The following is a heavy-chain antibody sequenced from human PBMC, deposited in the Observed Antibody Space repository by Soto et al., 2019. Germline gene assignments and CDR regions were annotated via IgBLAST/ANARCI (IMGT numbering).Heavy chain of an antibody. CDR1: GFTFSSYW. D-gene: IGHD3-10*01. CDR2: ISSDGSST. CDR3: ARIRPTWGVDY. V-gene: IGHV3-74*01. Sequence: PGGSLRLSCAASGFTFSSYWMHWVRQAPGKGLVWVSRISSDGSSTTYADSVKGRFTISRDNAKNTLYMKMDSLRAEDTATYYCARIRPTWGVDYWGQGTLVTVSS. J-gene: IGHJ4*02.